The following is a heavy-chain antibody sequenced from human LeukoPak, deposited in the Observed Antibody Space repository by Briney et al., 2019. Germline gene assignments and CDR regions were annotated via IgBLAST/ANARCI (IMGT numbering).Heavy chain of an antibody. D-gene: IGHD6-19*01. Sequence: PGGSLRLSCAASGFTLSTYSMNWVRQAPGKGLEWVANIKQDGSEKYYVDSVKGRFTISRDNAKNSLYLQMNSLRAEDTAVYYCARVRGLAVAHYYFDYWGQGTLVTVSS. V-gene: IGHV3-7*03. CDR2: IKQDGSEK. CDR3: ARVRGLAVAHYYFDY. J-gene: IGHJ4*02. CDR1: GFTLSTYS.